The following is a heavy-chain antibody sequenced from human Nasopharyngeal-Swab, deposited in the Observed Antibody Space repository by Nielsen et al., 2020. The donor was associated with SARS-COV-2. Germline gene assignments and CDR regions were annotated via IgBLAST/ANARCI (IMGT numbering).Heavy chain of an antibody. V-gene: IGHV3-73*01. D-gene: IGHD1-1*01. Sequence: GESLKISCAASGFTFSGSAMHWVRQASGKGLEWVSRIRSKANSYATAYAASVKGRFTISRDDSKNTAYLQMNSLKTEDTAVYYCTRNDLWGQGTLVTVSS. CDR1: GFTFSGSA. CDR3: TRNDL. J-gene: IGHJ4*02. CDR2: IRSKANSYAT.